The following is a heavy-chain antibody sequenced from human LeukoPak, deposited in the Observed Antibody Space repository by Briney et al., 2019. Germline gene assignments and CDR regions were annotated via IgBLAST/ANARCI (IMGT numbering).Heavy chain of an antibody. J-gene: IGHJ4*02. Sequence: PGGSLRLSCAASGFTFSSYGMHWVRQAPGKGLEWVAVIWYDGSNKYYADSVKGRFTISRGNSKNTLYLQMNSLRAEDTAVYYCAKDDYGDYFGFDYWGQGTLVTVSS. V-gene: IGHV3-33*06. CDR1: GFTFSSYG. CDR2: IWYDGSNK. CDR3: AKDDYGDYFGFDY. D-gene: IGHD4-17*01.